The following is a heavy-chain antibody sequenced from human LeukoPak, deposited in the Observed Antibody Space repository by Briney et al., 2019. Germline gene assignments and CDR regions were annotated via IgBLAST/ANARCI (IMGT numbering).Heavy chain of an antibody. D-gene: IGHD1-26*01. CDR2: ISGGAGST. Sequence: GGSLRLSCAASGFTFSSYGMHWVRQAPGKGLECVSVISGGAGSTYYADSVKGRFTISRDNAKNTLYLQMNSLRAEDTAVYYCARDLTSEWELLNWGQGTLVTVSS. CDR1: GFTFSSYG. V-gene: IGHV3-NL1*01. J-gene: IGHJ4*02. CDR3: ARDLTSEWELLN.